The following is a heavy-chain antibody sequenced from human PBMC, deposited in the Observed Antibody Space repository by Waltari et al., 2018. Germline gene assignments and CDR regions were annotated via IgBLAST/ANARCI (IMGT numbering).Heavy chain of an antibody. Sequence: EVQLVESGGGLVQPGGSLRLSCVASGFTFSSYEMNWVRQAPGKGLGWVSYVGSSGSKVHHADSVKARFTIFRDNAKNSLFLQMNSLRAEDTAVYYCARDPGTSAGFDYFDYWGQGTLVTVSS. CDR1: GFTFSSYE. D-gene: IGHD6-13*01. CDR3: ARDPGTSAGFDYFDY. V-gene: IGHV3-48*03. CDR2: VGSSGSKV. J-gene: IGHJ4*02.